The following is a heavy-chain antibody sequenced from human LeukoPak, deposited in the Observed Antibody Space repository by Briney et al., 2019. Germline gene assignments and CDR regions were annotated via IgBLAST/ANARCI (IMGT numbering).Heavy chain of an antibody. Sequence: ASVKVSCKVSGYTLTELSMHWVRQAPGKGLEWMGGFDPEDGETIYAQKFQGRVTMTEDTSTDTAYMELSSLRSEDTAVYYCARDGHYDFWAYYYYYMDVWGKGTTVTVSS. CDR2: FDPEDGET. CDR1: GYTLTELS. J-gene: IGHJ6*03. V-gene: IGHV1-24*01. D-gene: IGHD3-3*01. CDR3: ARDGHYDFWAYYYYYMDV.